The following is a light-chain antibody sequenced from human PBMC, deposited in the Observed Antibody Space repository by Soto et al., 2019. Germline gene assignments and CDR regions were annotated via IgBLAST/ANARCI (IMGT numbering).Light chain of an antibody. CDR3: QSYDCSLSGSGV. J-gene: IGLJ1*01. CDR1: SSNIGAGYD. V-gene: IGLV1-40*01. Sequence: QSVLTQPPSVSGAPGQRVTISCTGSSSNIGAGYDVHWYQQLPGTAPKLLIYGNNNRPSGVPDRFSGSKSGTSASLAITGLQAGDEADYYCQSYDCSLSGSGVFGTGTKLTVL. CDR2: GNN.